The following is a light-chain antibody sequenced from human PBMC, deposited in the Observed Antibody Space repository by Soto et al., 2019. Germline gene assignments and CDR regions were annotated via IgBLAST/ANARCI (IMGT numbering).Light chain of an antibody. J-gene: IGLJ2*01. CDR1: TSNIGSNT. Sequence: QSVLTQPPSASGTPGQRVTIFGSGRTSNIGSNTVNWYQQLPGTAPKLLIYSNNQRPSGVPDRFSGSKSGTSASLAISGLQSEDEADYYCAAWDDSLNGHVIFGGGTQLTVL. CDR2: SNN. V-gene: IGLV1-44*01. CDR3: AAWDDSLNGHVI.